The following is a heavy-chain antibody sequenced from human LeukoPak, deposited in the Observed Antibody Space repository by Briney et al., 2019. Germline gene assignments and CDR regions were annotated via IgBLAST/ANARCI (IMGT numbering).Heavy chain of an antibody. D-gene: IGHD5-24*01. CDR1: GYSFTNYG. CDR2: ISAYNGDT. CDR3: ARDLGDGYNYFGY. Sequence: ASVKVSCKASGYSFTNYGISWVRQAPGQGLEWMGWISAYNGDTNYAQKFQGRVTLTRDTSISTAYMDLSRLRSDDTAVYYCARDLGDGYNYFGYWGQGTLVTASS. V-gene: IGHV1-18*01. J-gene: IGHJ4*02.